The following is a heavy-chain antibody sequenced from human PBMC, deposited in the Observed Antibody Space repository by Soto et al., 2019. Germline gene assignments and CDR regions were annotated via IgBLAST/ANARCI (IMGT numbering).Heavy chain of an antibody. V-gene: IGHV1-69*12. CDR1: GGTFSSYA. CDR3: ARDRGHSSGYYPYWFDP. D-gene: IGHD3-22*01. Sequence: QVQLVQSGAEVKKPGSSVKVSCKASGGTFSSYAITWLRQAPGQGLEWMGRSIPIFGTANYAQKFQGRVTITADASTSTAYMELSSLRSEYTAVYYCARDRGHSSGYYPYWFDPWGQGTLVTVSS. CDR2: SIPIFGTA. J-gene: IGHJ5*02.